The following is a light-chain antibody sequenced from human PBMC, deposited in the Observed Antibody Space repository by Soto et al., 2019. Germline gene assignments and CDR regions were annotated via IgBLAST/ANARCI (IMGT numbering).Light chain of an antibody. CDR2: DVS. J-gene: IGLJ1*01. CDR1: SSDVGGYDY. Sequence: QSVLTQPASVSGSPGQSITISCTGTSSDVGGYDYVSWYQQHSGKAPKLMIYDVSNRPSGVSNRFSGSKSGNTASLTISGLQAEDEADYYCNSYTISVTHVFGTGTKLTVL. V-gene: IGLV2-14*03. CDR3: NSYTISVTHV.